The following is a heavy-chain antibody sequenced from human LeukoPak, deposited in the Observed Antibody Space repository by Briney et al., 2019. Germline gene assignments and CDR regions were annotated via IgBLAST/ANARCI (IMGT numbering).Heavy chain of an antibody. CDR2: IYYSGST. CDR1: GGSISSSSYY. CDR3: ARRSPSGYYYMDV. V-gene: IGHV4-39*01. J-gene: IGHJ6*03. Sequence: SETLSLTCTVSGGSISSSSYYWGWIRQPPGKGLEWIESIYYSGSTYYNPSLKSRVTISVDTSKNQFSLKLSSVTAADTAVYYCARRSPSGYYYMDVWGKGTTVTVSS.